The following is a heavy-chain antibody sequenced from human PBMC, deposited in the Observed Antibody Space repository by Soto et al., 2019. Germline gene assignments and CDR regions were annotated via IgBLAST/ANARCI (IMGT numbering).Heavy chain of an antibody. J-gene: IGHJ6*02. CDR2: INAGNGNT. Sequence: QVQLVQSGAEVKKPGASVKVSCKASGYTFTSYAMHWVRQAPGQRLEWMGWINAGNGNTKYSQKFQGRVTITRDTSASTDYMELISLRSEDTAVYYCARTVGYYYGMDVWGQGTTVTVSS. CDR1: GYTFTSYA. V-gene: IGHV1-3*01. D-gene: IGHD4-17*01. CDR3: ARTVGYYYGMDV.